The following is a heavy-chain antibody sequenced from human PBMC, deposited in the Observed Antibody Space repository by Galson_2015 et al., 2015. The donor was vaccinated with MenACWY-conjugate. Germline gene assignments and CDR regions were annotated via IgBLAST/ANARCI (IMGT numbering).Heavy chain of an antibody. CDR3: AKSAGSGNYWYLDL. Sequence: SLRLSCAASGFTFNNYVMSWVRQAPGKGLEWVSVISGSGGSTYNADSVKGRFTISRDNSKNTLSLQMNSLRAEDTAVYYCAKSAGSGNYWYLDLWGRGTLVTVSS. V-gene: IGHV3-23*01. CDR2: ISGSGGST. J-gene: IGHJ2*01. CDR1: GFTFNNYV. D-gene: IGHD3-10*01.